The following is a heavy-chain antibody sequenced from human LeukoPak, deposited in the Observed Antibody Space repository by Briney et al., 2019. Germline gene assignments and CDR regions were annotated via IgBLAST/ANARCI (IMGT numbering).Heavy chain of an antibody. D-gene: IGHD6-19*01. CDR2: ISAYNGNT. CDR1: GYTFTGYG. CDR3: ARGFSPIAVAGTSFDY. Sequence: GAPVKVSCKASGYTFTGYGISWVRQAPGQGLEWMGWISAYNGNTNYAQKLQGRVTMTTDTSTSTAYMELRSLRSDDTAVYYCARGFSPIAVAGTSFDYWGQGTLVTVSS. J-gene: IGHJ4*02. V-gene: IGHV1-18*01.